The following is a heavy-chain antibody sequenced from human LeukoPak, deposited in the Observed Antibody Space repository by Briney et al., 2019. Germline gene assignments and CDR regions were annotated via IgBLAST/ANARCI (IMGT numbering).Heavy chain of an antibody. CDR1: GGSISSSSYY. CDR3: ARDQGGAADY. V-gene: IGHV4-39*07. J-gene: IGHJ4*02. CDR2: IYYSGST. D-gene: IGHD1-26*01. Sequence: SETLSLTCTVSGGSISSSSYYWGWIRQPPGKGLEWIGSIYYSGSTYYNPSLKSRVTISVDTSKNQFSLKLSSVTAADTAVYYCARDQGGAADYWGQGTLVTVSS.